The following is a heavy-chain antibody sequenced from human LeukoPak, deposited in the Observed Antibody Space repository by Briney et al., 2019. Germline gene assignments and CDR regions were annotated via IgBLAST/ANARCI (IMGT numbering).Heavy chain of an antibody. CDR2: INHSGST. D-gene: IGHD3-22*01. Sequence: SGTLSLTCTVSGGSVSSGSYYWSWIRQPPGKGLEWIGEINHSGSTNYNPSLKSRVTISVDTSKNQFSLKLSSVTAADTAVYYCARGHSYYDSSGYYYYFDYWGQGTLVTVSS. V-gene: IGHV4-39*07. CDR3: ARGHSYYDSSGYYYYFDY. CDR1: GGSVSSGSYY. J-gene: IGHJ4*02.